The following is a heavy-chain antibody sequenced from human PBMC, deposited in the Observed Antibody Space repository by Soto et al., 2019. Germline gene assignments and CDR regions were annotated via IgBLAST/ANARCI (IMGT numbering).Heavy chain of an antibody. D-gene: IGHD2-21*01. V-gene: IGHV3-23*01. CDR1: GFTFSSYA. CDR2: ISGSGTST. CDR3: AKSLSALFSLGDFKY. J-gene: IGHJ4*02. Sequence: GGSLRLSCAASGFTFSSYALNWVRQAPGKGLEWVAEISGSGTSTYYAPSVKGRFIISSDSSKNTLYLRMYSLRAEDTAMYYCAKSLSALFSLGDFKYWGQGALVTVS.